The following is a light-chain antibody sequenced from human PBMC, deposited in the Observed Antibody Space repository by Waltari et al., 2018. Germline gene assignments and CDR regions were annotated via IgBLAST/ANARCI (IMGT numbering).Light chain of an antibody. CDR2: VNSDGTH. J-gene: IGLJ3*02. CDR1: RCLSSNI. CDR3: QTGGHGTWV. V-gene: IGLV4-69*01. Sequence: QLVLTQSPSASAPLVASIKLTCTLRRCLSSNIIAWLQPQPERGPRYWMKVNSDGTHSKGDDIPDRFSGASSGAERYLTISSLQSEDEADYYCQTGGHGTWVFGGGTKVTVL.